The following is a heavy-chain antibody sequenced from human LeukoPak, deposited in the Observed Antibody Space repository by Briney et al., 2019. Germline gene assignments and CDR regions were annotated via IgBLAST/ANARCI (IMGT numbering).Heavy chain of an antibody. V-gene: IGHV3-21*01. J-gene: IGHJ3*02. CDR1: GFTFSSYG. Sequence: GGSLRLSCAASGFTFSSYGMHWVRQAPGKGLEWVSSISSSSSYIYYADSVKGRFTISRDNAKNSLYLQMNSLRAEDTAVYYCARDLQQYSGSYSAFDIWGQGTMVTVSS. D-gene: IGHD1-26*01. CDR3: ARDLQQYSGSYSAFDI. CDR2: ISSSSSYI.